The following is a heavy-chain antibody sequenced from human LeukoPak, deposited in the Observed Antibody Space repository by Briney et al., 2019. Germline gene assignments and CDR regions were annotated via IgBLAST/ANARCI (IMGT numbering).Heavy chain of an antibody. CDR3: AREPYDNSGYYYDY. Sequence: SVKVSCKASGGTFSSYAISWVRQAPRQGLEWMGRIIPILGIANYAQKFQGRVTITADKSTSTAYMELSSLRSEDTAVYYCAREPYDNSGYYYDYWGQGTLVTVSS. J-gene: IGHJ4*02. V-gene: IGHV1-69*04. D-gene: IGHD3-22*01. CDR2: IIPILGIA. CDR1: GGTFSSYA.